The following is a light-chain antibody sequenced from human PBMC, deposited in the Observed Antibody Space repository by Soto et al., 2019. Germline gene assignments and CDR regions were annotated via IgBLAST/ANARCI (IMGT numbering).Light chain of an antibody. V-gene: IGKV3-20*01. CDR2: GAS. CDR3: QQYGRSRT. Sequence: DIVLTQSPGTLSLSPGERATLSCRASQRVPSNYLAWYQQKPGQAPRLLIYGASSRATGIPDRFSGSGSGTDFTLTISRLEPEDFAVYYCQQYGRSRTFGQGTKVEIK. CDR1: QRVPSNY. J-gene: IGKJ1*01.